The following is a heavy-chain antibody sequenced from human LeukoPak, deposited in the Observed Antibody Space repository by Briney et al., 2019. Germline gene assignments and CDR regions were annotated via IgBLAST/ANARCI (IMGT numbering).Heavy chain of an antibody. CDR1: GGSFSSYA. J-gene: IGHJ3*02. D-gene: IGHD2-2*01. CDR3: AREYCSSTSCYVDGAFDN. V-gene: IGHV1-2*04. Sequence: VAAVTVSCMACGGSFSSYAISWVRQAPGQGLEGMGWINPNSGGTNYEQKFQGWVTMTRDTSISTAYMELSRLRSDDTAVYYCAREYCSSTSCYVDGAFDNWGQGTMVTVSS. CDR2: INPNSGGT.